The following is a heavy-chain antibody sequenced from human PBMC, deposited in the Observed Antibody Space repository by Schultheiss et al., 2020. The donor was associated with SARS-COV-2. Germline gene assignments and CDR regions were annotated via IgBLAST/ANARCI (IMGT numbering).Heavy chain of an antibody. CDR1: GFTFRNYW. J-gene: IGHJ5*02. CDR3: ARARAEQHLPFSWGPIPHPTTGFDP. V-gene: IGHV3-74*01. D-gene: IGHD6-13*01. CDR2: INSDGSAS. Sequence: ESLKISCAASGFTFRNYWMHWVRQIPGKGLVWVSRINSDGSASSYADSVKGRFTVSRDNAGNTLYLQMNNLRVEDTAIYYCARARAEQHLPFSWGPIPHPTTGFDPWGQGTLVTVSS.